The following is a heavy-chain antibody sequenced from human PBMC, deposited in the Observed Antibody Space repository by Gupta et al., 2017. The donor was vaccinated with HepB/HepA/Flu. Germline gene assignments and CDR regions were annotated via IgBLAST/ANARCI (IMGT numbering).Heavy chain of an antibody. CDR3: AKGFCSSTSCYSYYYMDV. J-gene: IGHJ6*03. CDR2: ISCSGGTT. V-gene: IGHV3-23*01. D-gene: IGHD2-2*02. Sequence: EVQLLESGGGLVQPGGSLRLSCAAAGFTFSSYAISWVRQAPGKGLQWVSGISCSGGTTYYADSVKGRFTISRDNSKNTLSLQMNSLRAEDTAVYYCAKGFCSSTSCYSYYYMDVWGKGTTVTVSS. CDR1: GFTFSSYA.